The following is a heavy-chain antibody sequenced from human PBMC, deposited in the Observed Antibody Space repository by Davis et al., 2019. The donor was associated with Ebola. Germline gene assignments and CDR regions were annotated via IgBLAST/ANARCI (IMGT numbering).Heavy chain of an antibody. J-gene: IGHJ3*01. CDR3: LTEPSHTRGRFLDYTTFDV. CDR2: IKSETDVGTT. V-gene: IGHV3-15*01. Sequence: GGSLRLSCAASGFTFSDAWMTWVRQAPGKGLEWVGRIKSETDVGTTDYAAPVKGRFTISRVYSKTTLYLQMNSLKSEDTAVYYCLTEPSHTRGRFLDYTTFDVWGQGTVVTVSS. CDR1: GFTFSDAW. D-gene: IGHD3-3*01.